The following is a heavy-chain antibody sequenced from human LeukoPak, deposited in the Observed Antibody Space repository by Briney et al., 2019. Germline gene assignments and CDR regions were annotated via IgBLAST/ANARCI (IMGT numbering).Heavy chain of an antibody. CDR3: ARAPLAWFGELSPTYNWFDP. CDR2: IWYDGSNK. Sequence: GRSLRLSCAASGFTFSSYGMHWFRQAPGKGLEWVAVIWYDGSNKYYADSVKGRFTISRDNSKNTLYLQMNSLRAEDTAVYYCARAPLAWFGELSPTYNWFDPWGQGTLVTVSS. D-gene: IGHD3-10*01. CDR1: GFTFSSYG. J-gene: IGHJ5*02. V-gene: IGHV3-33*01.